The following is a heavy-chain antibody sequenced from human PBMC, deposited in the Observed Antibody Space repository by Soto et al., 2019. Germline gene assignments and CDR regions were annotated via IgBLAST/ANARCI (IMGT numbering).Heavy chain of an antibody. V-gene: IGHV1-69*12. CDR2: IIPIFGTA. J-gene: IGHJ4*02. CDR3: ASLAALKVRPTSN. CDR1: GGTFSSYA. Sequence: QVQLVQSGAEVKKPGSSVKVSCKASGGTFSSYAISWVLQAPGQGLEWMGGIIPIFGTANYAQKFQGRVTITADESTSTAYMERSSMRSEDTAVYYCASLAALKVRPTSNWGQGTLVTVSS. D-gene: IGHD2-15*01.